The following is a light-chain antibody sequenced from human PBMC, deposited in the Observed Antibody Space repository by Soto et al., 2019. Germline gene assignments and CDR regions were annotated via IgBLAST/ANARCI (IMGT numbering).Light chain of an antibody. J-gene: IGLJ1*01. V-gene: IGLV2-8*01. CDR2: NVD. CDR3: SSYSETNICV. CDR1: SRDIGGYDF. Sequence: QSALTQPPSASGSPGQAVTISCTGTSRDIGGYDFVSWYQVRPGEAPQLIIYNVDGRPSGVPRRFSGSKSGNTASLTVSGLQAVAVADYYCSSYSETNICVLGIGTKVTV.